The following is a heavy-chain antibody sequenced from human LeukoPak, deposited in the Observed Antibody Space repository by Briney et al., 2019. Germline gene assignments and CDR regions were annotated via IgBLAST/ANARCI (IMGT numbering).Heavy chain of an antibody. CDR3: ARGTGGAMGHNWFDP. J-gene: IGHJ5*02. D-gene: IGHD2-2*01. V-gene: IGHV4-38-2*02. CDR1: GYSISSGYY. CDR2: IYHSGST. Sequence: PSETLSLTCTVSGYSISSGYYWGWIRQPPGKGLEWIGSIYHSGSTYYNPSLKSRVTISVDTSKNQFSLKLSSVTAADTAVYYCARGTGGAMGHNWFDPWGQGTLVTVSS.